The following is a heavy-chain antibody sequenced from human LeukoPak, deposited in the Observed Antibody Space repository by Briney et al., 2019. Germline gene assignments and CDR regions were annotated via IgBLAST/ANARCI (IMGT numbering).Heavy chain of an antibody. V-gene: IGHV3-30-3*01. Sequence: GGSLRLSCAASGFTVSSNYMSWVRQAPGKGLEWVAVISYDGSNKYYADSVKGRFTISRDNSKNTLYLQMNSLRAEDTAVYYCAREAYGDLYFDYWGQGTLVTVSS. D-gene: IGHD4-17*01. CDR2: ISYDGSNK. CDR3: AREAYGDLYFDY. CDR1: GFTVSSNY. J-gene: IGHJ4*02.